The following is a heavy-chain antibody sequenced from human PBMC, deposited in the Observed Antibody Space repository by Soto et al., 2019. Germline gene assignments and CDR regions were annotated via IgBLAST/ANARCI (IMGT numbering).Heavy chain of an antibody. J-gene: IGHJ6*03. Sequence: SETLSLTCTVSGGSISSSSYYWGWIRQPPGKGLEWIGSIYYSGSTYYNPSLKSRVTISVDTSKNQFSLKLSSVTAADTAVYYCARHTMTNYYYYYYMDVWGKGTTVTVSS. CDR1: GGSISSSSYY. V-gene: IGHV4-39*01. CDR3: ARHTMTNYYYYYYMDV. CDR2: IYYSGST. D-gene: IGHD4-17*01.